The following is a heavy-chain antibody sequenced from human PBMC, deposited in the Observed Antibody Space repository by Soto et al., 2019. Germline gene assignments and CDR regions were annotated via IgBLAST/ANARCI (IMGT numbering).Heavy chain of an antibody. Sequence: PSETLSLTCTVSGGSISSGGYYWSWIRQHPGKGLECIGYICYSGSTYYNPSLKSRVTISVDTSKNQFSLKLSSVTAADTAVYYCARDLILQKRGAMIVGDYYYYYGMDVWGQGTTVTVSS. CDR1: GGSISSGGYY. D-gene: IGHD3-22*01. CDR2: ICYSGST. CDR3: ARDLILQKRGAMIVGDYYYYYGMDV. V-gene: IGHV4-31*03. J-gene: IGHJ6*02.